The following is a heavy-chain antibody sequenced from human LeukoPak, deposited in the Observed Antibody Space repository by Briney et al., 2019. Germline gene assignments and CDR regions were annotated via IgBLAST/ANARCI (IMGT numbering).Heavy chain of an antibody. J-gene: IGHJ4*02. CDR2: MYNSGSP. D-gene: IGHD2-15*01. V-gene: IGHV4-4*08. CDR1: GGPISSFY. CDR3: ARSQGKWQLLPFDY. Sequence: SETLSLTCTVSGGPISSFYWGWIRQPPGKGLEWIAYMYNSGSPTYHPSLQSRATISLDTSKNQFSLRLRSVTAADTAVYYCARSQGKWQLLPFDYWGQGARVTVSS.